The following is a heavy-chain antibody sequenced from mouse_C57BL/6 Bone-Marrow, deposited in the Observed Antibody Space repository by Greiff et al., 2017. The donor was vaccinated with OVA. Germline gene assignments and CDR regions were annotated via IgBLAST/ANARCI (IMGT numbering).Heavy chain of an antibody. Sequence: QVQLQQPGAELVKPGASVKLSCKASGYTFTSYWMQWVKQRPGQGLEWIGEIDPSDSYTNYNQKFKGQATLTVDTASSTAYMQLSSLTSEDAAVYYCAREGDYDGDWYFDVWGTGTTVTVSS. V-gene: IGHV1-50*01. D-gene: IGHD2-4*01. J-gene: IGHJ1*03. CDR3: AREGDYDGDWYFDV. CDR2: IDPSDSYT. CDR1: GYTFTSYW.